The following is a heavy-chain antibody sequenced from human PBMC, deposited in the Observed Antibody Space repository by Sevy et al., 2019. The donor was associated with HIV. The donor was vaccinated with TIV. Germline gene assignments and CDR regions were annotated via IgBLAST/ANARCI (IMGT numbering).Heavy chain of an antibody. CDR2: INPNSDDT. CDR1: ESTFTAYY. Sequence: ASVKVSCKASESTFTAYYIHWLRQAPGQGLEWMGWINPNSDDTNYAQKFQGRVSMAADTSISTAYMDLSRLGFDDTAVYYGARDRGIFGGGGGLDVWGQGTTVTVSS. D-gene: IGHD3-3*01. V-gene: IGHV1-2*02. CDR3: ARDRGIFGGGGGLDV. J-gene: IGHJ6*02.